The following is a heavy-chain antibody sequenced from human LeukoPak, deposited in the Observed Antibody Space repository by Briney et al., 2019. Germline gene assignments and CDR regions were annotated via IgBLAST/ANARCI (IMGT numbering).Heavy chain of an antibody. CDR2: ISSSSSTI. D-gene: IGHD1-26*01. CDR1: GFTRRGYS. CDR3: ASRVGALDY. J-gene: IGHJ4*02. Sequence: GGSLRLSCAASGFTRRGYSMNWVCQAPGKGLERVSYISSSSSTIYYADSEKGRFTISRDNAKNSLYLQMDSLRAEDTAVYYCASRVGALDYRGQGTLVTVSS. V-gene: IGHV3-48*01.